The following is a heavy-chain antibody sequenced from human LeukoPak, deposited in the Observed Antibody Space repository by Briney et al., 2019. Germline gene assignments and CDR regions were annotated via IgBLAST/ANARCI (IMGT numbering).Heavy chain of an antibody. V-gene: IGHV1-69*13. Sequence: ASVKVSCKASGGTFSSYAISWVRQAPGQGPEWMGGIIPIFGTANYAQKFQGRVTITADESTSTAYMELSSLRSEDTAVYYCARAGSSAAAGPAQLRYYYYYGMDVWGQGTTVTVSS. CDR3: ARAGSSAAAGPAQLRYYYYYGMDV. CDR1: GGTFSSYA. J-gene: IGHJ6*02. CDR2: IIPIFGTA. D-gene: IGHD6-13*01.